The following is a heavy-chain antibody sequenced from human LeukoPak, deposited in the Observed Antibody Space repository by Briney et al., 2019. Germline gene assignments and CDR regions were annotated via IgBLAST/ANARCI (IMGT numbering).Heavy chain of an antibody. D-gene: IGHD6-13*01. CDR2: ISGSGAST. Sequence: GGSLRLSYAASGFTFSSYAMSWVRQVPGKGLEWVSAISGSGASTYYADSVKGRFTISRDNSKNTLYLQMNSLRAEDTAVYYCAKDGLYSLDYWGQGTLVTVSS. CDR1: GFTFSSYA. J-gene: IGHJ4*02. V-gene: IGHV3-23*01. CDR3: AKDGLYSLDY.